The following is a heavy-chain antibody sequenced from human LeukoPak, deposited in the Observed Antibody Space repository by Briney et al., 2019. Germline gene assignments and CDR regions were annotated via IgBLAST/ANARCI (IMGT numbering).Heavy chain of an antibody. CDR1: GGSISSYY. CDR2: IYYSGST. J-gene: IGHJ4*02. V-gene: IGHV4-39*07. Sequence: SETLSLTCTVSGGSISSYYWGWIRQPPGKGLEWIGSIYYSGSTYYNPSLKSRVTISVDTSKNQFSLKLSSVTAADTAVYYCARDFRYDSSGYTFDYWGQGTLVTVSS. CDR3: ARDFRYDSSGYTFDY. D-gene: IGHD3-22*01.